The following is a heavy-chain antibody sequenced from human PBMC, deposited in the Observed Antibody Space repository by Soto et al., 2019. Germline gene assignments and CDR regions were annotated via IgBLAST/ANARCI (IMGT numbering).Heavy chain of an antibody. CDR1: GFTFSSYW. D-gene: IGHD5-18*01. CDR2: IKQDGSEK. V-gene: IGHV3-7*01. J-gene: IGHJ4*02. CDR3: ARGIQLWAMGELVYFDY. Sequence: EVQLVESGGGLVQPGGSLRLSCAASGFTFSSYWMSWVRQAPGKGLECVANIKQDGSEKYYVDSVKGRFTISRDNAKNSLYLQMNSLRAEDTAVYYCARGIQLWAMGELVYFDYWGQGTLVTVSS.